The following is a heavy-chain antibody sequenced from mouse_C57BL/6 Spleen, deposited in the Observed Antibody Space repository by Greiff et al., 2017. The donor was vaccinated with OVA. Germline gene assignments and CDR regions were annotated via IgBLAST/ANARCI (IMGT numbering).Heavy chain of an antibody. CDR2: IDPSDGYT. D-gene: IGHD2-1*01. CDR3: ARKVCYGNYYYAMDY. J-gene: IGHJ4*01. CDR1: GYTFTSYW. Sequence: QVQLQQPGAELVKPGASVKLSCKASGYTFTSYWMQWVKQRPGQGLEWIGEIDPSDGYTSYNQKFKGKATLTVDTSSSTAYMQLSSLTSEDSAVYYCARKVCYGNYYYAMDYWGQGTSVTVSS. V-gene: IGHV1-50*01.